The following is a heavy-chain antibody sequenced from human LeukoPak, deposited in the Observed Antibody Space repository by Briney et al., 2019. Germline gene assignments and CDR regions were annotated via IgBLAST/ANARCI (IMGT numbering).Heavy chain of an antibody. D-gene: IGHD2-21*02. J-gene: IGHJ4*02. Sequence: PGGSLRLSRVASGFTFSSYAMSWVRPAPGRGVEWVSSMRGIGGNTYYADSVKGRFPITRDNSKNTLYMQMNSLRAEDMAVYYCAKLVTHFDYWGEGTLVTVSS. V-gene: IGHV3-23*01. CDR3: AKLVTHFDY. CDR2: MRGIGGNT. CDR1: GFTFSSYA.